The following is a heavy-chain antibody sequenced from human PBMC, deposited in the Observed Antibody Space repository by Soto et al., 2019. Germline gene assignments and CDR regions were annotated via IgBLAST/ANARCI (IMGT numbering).Heavy chain of an antibody. CDR1: GFTFSSYA. Sequence: GGSLRLSCAASGFTFSSYAMSWVRQAPGKGLEWVSAISGSGGSTYYADSVKGRFTISRDNSKNTLYLQMNSLRAEDTAVYYCAKDLYTLWEGLSGYYYYGMDGWGQGTTVNVSS. J-gene: IGHJ6*02. CDR3: AKDLYTLWEGLSGYYYYGMDG. CDR2: ISGSGGST. D-gene: IGHD3-3*01. V-gene: IGHV3-23*01.